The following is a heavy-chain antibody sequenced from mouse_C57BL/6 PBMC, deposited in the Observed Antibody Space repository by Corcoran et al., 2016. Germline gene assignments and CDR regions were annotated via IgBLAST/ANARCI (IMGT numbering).Heavy chain of an antibody. J-gene: IGHJ3*01. Sequence: DVQLQESGPGLVKPSQSLSLTCSVTGYSITSGYYWNWIRQFPGNKLEWMGYISYDGSNNYNPSLKNRISITRDTSKNQFFLKLNSVTTEDTATYYCARRGYDGYYWGQGTLVTVSA. CDR2: ISYDGSN. D-gene: IGHD2-3*01. CDR1: GYSITSGYY. CDR3: ARRGYDGYY. V-gene: IGHV3-6*01.